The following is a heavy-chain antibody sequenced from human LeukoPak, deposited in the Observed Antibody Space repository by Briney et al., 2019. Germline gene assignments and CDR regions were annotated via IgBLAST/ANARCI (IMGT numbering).Heavy chain of an antibody. Sequence: PGGSLRLSCAAPGFTFSSYAMSWVRQAPGKGLEWVSAISGSGGSTYYADSVKGRFTISRDNSKNTLYLQMNSLRAEDTAVYYCAKSSHISIGGRTLNWFDPWGQGTLVTVSS. J-gene: IGHJ5*02. V-gene: IGHV3-23*01. CDR1: GFTFSSYA. D-gene: IGHD3-3*01. CDR3: AKSSHISIGGRTLNWFDP. CDR2: ISGSGGST.